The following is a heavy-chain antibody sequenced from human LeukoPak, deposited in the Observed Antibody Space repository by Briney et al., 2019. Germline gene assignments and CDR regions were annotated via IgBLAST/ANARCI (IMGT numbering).Heavy chain of an antibody. Sequence: ASVKVSCKVSGYTLTELSMHWVRQAPGKGLEWMGGFDPEDGETIYAQKFQGRVTMIEDTSTDTAYMELSSLRSEDTAVYYCARDGGDCSGGSCYGGTFDYWGQGTLVTVSS. CDR3: ARDGGDCSGGSCYGGTFDY. CDR2: FDPEDGET. V-gene: IGHV1-24*01. CDR1: GYTLTELS. J-gene: IGHJ4*02. D-gene: IGHD2-15*01.